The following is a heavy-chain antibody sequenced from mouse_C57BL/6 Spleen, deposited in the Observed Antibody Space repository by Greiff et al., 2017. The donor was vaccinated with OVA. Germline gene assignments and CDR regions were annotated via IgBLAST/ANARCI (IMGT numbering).Heavy chain of an antibody. Sequence: QVQLQQPWAELVKPGASVKLSCKASGYTFTSYWMHWVKQRPGQGLEWIGMIHPNSGSTNYNEKFKSKATLTVDKSSSTAYMQLSSLTSEDSAVYYCARAYYSTPYAMDYWGQGTSVTVSS. V-gene: IGHV1-64*01. CDR3: ARAYYSTPYAMDY. D-gene: IGHD2-5*01. CDR1: GYTFTSYW. CDR2: IHPNSGST. J-gene: IGHJ4*01.